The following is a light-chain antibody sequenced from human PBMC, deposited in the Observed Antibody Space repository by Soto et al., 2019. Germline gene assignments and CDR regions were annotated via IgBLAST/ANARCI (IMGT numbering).Light chain of an antibody. CDR3: CSYAGRGTFE. J-gene: IGLJ2*01. Sequence: QLVLTQPASVSGSPGQSITISCTGTSSDVGSYNLVSWYQQSPGKAPKLMIYEDSKRPSGVSDRFSGSKSGNTASLTISGLQAEDEADYYCCSYAGRGTFEFGGGTKLTVL. V-gene: IGLV2-23*02. CDR2: EDS. CDR1: SSDVGSYNL.